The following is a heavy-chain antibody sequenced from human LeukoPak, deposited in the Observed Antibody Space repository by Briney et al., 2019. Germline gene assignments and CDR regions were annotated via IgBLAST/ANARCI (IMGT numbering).Heavy chain of an antibody. CDR2: IHYTGAT. Sequence: SETLSLTSAVYGGSITGYYWSWIRQPPGKGLEWVGEIHYTGATSYNPSLKSRATISIDTSKNQVSLKLSSVTAADTAVYYCARGNILSGYCFDFWGQGALVTVSS. V-gene: IGHV4-34*01. CDR1: GGSITGYY. CDR3: ARGNILSGYCFDF. D-gene: IGHD3-9*01. J-gene: IGHJ4*02.